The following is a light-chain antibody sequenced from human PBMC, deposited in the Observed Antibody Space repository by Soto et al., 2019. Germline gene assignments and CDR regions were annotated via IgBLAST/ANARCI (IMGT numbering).Light chain of an antibody. CDR2: VAS. CDR3: QQSYGTPIT. CDR1: QSISRY. V-gene: IGKV1-39*01. J-gene: IGKJ5*01. Sequence: DTQMTQHPSTLYASVGDRVTITCRASQSISRYLNWYQQKPGKAPNLLIYVASSLQSEVPSRFSGSGSGTDFTLTITRLQPEDFATYYCQQSYGTPITFGQGTRLEI.